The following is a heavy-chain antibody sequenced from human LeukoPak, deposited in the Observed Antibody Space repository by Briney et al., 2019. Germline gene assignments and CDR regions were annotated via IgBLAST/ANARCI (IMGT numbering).Heavy chain of an antibody. Sequence: GGSLRLSCAASGFTFSSYAMHWVRQASGKGLEWVANIKRDGSEKYYVDSVKGRFTISRDNAKNSLYLQMNSLRAEDTAVYYRARELRSGWFDPWGQGTLVTVSP. J-gene: IGHJ5*02. CDR3: ARELRSGWFDP. D-gene: IGHD3-10*02. V-gene: IGHV3-7*01. CDR1: GFTFSSYA. CDR2: IKRDGSEK.